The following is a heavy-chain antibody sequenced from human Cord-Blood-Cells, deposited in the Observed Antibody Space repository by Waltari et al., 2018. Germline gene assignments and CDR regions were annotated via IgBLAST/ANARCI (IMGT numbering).Heavy chain of an antibody. J-gene: IGHJ3*02. V-gene: IGHV3-30*04. CDR2: ISYDGSNK. CDR1: GFTFRSFA. CDR3: AREGSSSRSFDI. D-gene: IGHD6-6*01. Sequence: QVQLVESGGGVVQPGRSLRLSCAAAGFTFRSFAMHWVRQAPGKGLAWVAVISYDGSNKYYADSVKGRFTISRDNSKNTLYLQMNSLRAEDTAVYYCAREGSSSRSFDIWGQGTMVTVSS.